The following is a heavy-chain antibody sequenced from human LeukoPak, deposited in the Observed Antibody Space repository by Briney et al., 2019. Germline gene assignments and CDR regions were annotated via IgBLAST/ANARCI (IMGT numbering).Heavy chain of an antibody. J-gene: IGHJ4*02. CDR1: SGPISSSNYY. D-gene: IGHD6-19*01. Sequence: SETLSLTCTVSSGPISSSNYYWGCIRQPPGKGLEWIGSISYSGSTYYNPSLKSRVTISVDTSKNQFSLKLSSVTAADTAVYYCASYSSGLRAFDYWGQGTLVTVPS. V-gene: IGHV4-39*01. CDR2: ISYSGST. CDR3: ASYSSGLRAFDY.